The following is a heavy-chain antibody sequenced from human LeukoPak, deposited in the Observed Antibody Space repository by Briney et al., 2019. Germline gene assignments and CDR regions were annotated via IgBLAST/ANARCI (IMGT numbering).Heavy chain of an antibody. D-gene: IGHD3-10*01. CDR2: IYYSGST. Sequence: SETLSLTCAVYGGSFSGYYWSWIRQPPGKGLEWIGYIYYSGSTNYNPSLKSRVTISVDTSKNQFSLKLSSVAAADTAVYYCAGGGFGELLDYWGQGTLVTVSS. V-gene: IGHV4-59*01. J-gene: IGHJ4*02. CDR1: GGSFSGYY. CDR3: AGGGFGELLDY.